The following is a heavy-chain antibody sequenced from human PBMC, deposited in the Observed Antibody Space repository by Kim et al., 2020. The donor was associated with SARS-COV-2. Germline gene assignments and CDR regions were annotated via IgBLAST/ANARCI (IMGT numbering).Heavy chain of an antibody. Sequence: GGSLRLSCAASGFTFSSYSMNWVRQAPGKGLEWVSSISSSSSYIYYADSVKGRFTISRDNAKNSLYLQMNSLRAEDTAVYYCARVRWEKLGELSPANIDYWGQGTLVTVSS. CDR3: ARVRWEKLGELSPANIDY. V-gene: IGHV3-21*01. CDR1: GFTFSSYS. CDR2: ISSSSSYI. D-gene: IGHD3-16*02. J-gene: IGHJ4*02.